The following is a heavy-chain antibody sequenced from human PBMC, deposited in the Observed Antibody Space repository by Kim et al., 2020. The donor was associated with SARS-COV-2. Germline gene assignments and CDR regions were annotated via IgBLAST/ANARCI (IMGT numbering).Heavy chain of an antibody. CDR1: GGSISSGHYY. CDR2: IYYTGSA. Sequence: SETLSLTCTVSGGSISSGHYYWSWIRQHPGQGLEWIGYIYYTGSAYYNPSLESRVTISVDTTKNQFSLRLSSLTAADTAIYYCARDQANYFYGMDVWGQG. CDR3: ARDQANYFYGMDV. V-gene: IGHV4-31*03. J-gene: IGHJ6*02.